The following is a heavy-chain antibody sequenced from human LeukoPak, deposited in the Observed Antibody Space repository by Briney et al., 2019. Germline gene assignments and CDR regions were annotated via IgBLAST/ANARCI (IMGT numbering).Heavy chain of an antibody. J-gene: IGHJ4*02. Sequence: ETLSLTCAVYGGSFSGYYWSWVRQAPGKGLEWVSAISGSGGSTYYADSVKGRFTISRDNSKNTLYLQMNSLRAEDTAVYYCAKDTIIAAAGTTFDYWGQGTLVTVSS. CDR3: AKDTIIAAAGTTFDY. V-gene: IGHV3-23*01. CDR2: ISGSGGST. CDR1: GGSFSGYY. D-gene: IGHD6-13*01.